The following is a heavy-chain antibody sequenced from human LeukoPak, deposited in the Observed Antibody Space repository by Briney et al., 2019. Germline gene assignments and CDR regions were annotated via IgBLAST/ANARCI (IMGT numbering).Heavy chain of an antibody. CDR2: IKQDGSEK. CDR3: ARDQAPTYYYDFWSGYIDY. D-gene: IGHD3-3*01. Sequence: GGSLRLSCAASGFTFSSYWMSWVRQALGKGLEWVANIKQDGSEKYYVDSVKGRFTISRDNAKNSLYLQMNSLRAEDTAVYYCARDQAPTYYYDFWSGYIDYWGQGTLVTVSS. V-gene: IGHV3-7*01. J-gene: IGHJ4*02. CDR1: GFTFSSYW.